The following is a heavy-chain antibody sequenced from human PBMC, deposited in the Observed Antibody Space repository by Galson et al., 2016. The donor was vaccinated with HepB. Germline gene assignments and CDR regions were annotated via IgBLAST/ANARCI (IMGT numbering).Heavy chain of an antibody. Sequence: SLRLSCAASGFIFSEFYMAWIRQAPGKGLEWVSQISSTGTTTHSADSVKGRFTISRDNTKNSLYLQMNSLRAEDTAVYYCARDHRQWNYDPDAFDRWGQGAMVTVCS. V-gene: IGHV3-11*01. CDR2: ISSTGTTT. CDR1: GFIFSEFY. D-gene: IGHD1-7*01. J-gene: IGHJ3*02. CDR3: ARDHRQWNYDPDAFDR.